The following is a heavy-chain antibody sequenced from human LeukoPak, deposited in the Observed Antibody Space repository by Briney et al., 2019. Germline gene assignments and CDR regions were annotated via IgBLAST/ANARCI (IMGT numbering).Heavy chain of an antibody. Sequence: GASVKVSCKASGYTFTGYYMHWVRQAPGQGLEWMGWINPNSGGTNYAQNFQGRVTMTRDTSISTAYMELSRLRSDDTAVYLCASGVATIDFDYWGQGTLVTVSS. V-gene: IGHV1-2*02. D-gene: IGHD5-12*01. CDR3: ASGVATIDFDY. CDR2: INPNSGGT. J-gene: IGHJ4*02. CDR1: GYTFTGYY.